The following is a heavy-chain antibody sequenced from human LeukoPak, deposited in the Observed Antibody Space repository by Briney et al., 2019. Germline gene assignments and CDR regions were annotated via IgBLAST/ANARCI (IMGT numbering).Heavy chain of an antibody. V-gene: IGHV3-21*01. CDR3: AREDGGKADI. D-gene: IGHD4-23*01. CDR2: INNSTNYI. Sequence: GGSLRLSCAASGFTFSSYSMNWVRQAPGKGLEWVSSINNSTNYIYYADSVKGRFTFSRDNAKNSLYLQMNSLRAEDTAVYYCAREDGGKADIWGQGTMVTVSS. J-gene: IGHJ3*02. CDR1: GFTFSSYS.